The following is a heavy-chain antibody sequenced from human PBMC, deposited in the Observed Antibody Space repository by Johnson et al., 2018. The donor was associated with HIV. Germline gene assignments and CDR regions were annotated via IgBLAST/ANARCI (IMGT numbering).Heavy chain of an antibody. J-gene: IGHJ3*02. D-gene: IGHD3-16*01. CDR1: GFTFSTYA. CDR3: AREEGSGEPPNAFDI. Sequence: QVQLVESGGGVVRPGESLRLSCAASGFTFSTYAMSGVRQAPGKGLEWVSLIYSGGNTYYADSVKGRFTISRDNSKNTLYLQMNSLRAEDTAVYYCAREEGSGEPPNAFDIWGQGTMVTVSS. V-gene: IGHV3-NL1*01. CDR2: IYSGGNT.